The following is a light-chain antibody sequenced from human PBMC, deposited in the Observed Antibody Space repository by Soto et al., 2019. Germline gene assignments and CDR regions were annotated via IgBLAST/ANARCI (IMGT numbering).Light chain of an antibody. CDR2: LNSDGSH. V-gene: IGLV4-69*01. CDR1: SGHSSYA. Sequence: QPVLTQSPSASASLGASVKLTCTLSSGHSSYAIAWHQQQPEKGPRFLMKLNSDGSHSTGDGIPDRFSGSSSGAERYLTISSLQSEDEADYYCQTWGTGIHVFGTGTKLTVL. J-gene: IGLJ1*01. CDR3: QTWGTGIHV.